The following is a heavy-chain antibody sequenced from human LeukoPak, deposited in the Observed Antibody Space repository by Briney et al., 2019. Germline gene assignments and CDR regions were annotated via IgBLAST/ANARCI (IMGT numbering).Heavy chain of an antibody. J-gene: IGHJ6*03. Sequence: GGSLRLSCAASGFTFSTYSMDWVRQAPGKGLEWVSSITGSSSYIYYAESVKGRFTISRDNAKNSLYLQMNSLRAEDTAVYYCARGASCSSTSCPDYYYMDVWGKGTTVTVSS. CDR3: ARGASCSSTSCPDYYYMDV. V-gene: IGHV3-21*01. CDR1: GFTFSTYS. CDR2: ITGSSSYI. D-gene: IGHD2-2*01.